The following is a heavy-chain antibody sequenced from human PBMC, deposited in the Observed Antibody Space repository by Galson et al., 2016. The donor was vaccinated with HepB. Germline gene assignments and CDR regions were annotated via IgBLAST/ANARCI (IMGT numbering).Heavy chain of an antibody. J-gene: IGHJ4*02. CDR3: AIIAGTCYFDY. D-gene: IGHD2-21*01. Sequence: SLRLSCAASGFTFRSYAMSWVRQAPGKGLKWVAVISGGGSSSTYADSVKGRFTNSRDNTKNTLYLQMNNLRAEDTAAYYCAIIAGTCYFDYWGQGTLVTVSS. CDR1: GFTFRSYA. V-gene: IGHV3-23*01. CDR2: ISGGGSSS.